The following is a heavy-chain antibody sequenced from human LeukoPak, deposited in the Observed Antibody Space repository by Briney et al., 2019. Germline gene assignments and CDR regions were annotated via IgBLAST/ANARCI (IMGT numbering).Heavy chain of an antibody. CDR2: INPSGGST. J-gene: IGHJ4*02. V-gene: IGHV1-46*01. CDR1: GYTFTSNY. D-gene: IGHD2-15*01. CDR3: ARGGSCSGSSCYPFRLFDY. Sequence: GASVKVSCKASGYTFTSNYMHWVRQAPGQGLEWMGIINPSGGSTSYAQKFQGRATMTRDTSTSTVYMELSSLRSEDTAVYYCARGGSCSGSSCYPFRLFDYWGQGTLVTASS.